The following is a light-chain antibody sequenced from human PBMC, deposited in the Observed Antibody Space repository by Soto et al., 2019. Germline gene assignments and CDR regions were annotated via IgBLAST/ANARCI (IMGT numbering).Light chain of an antibody. J-gene: IGKJ5*01. CDR3: QQYSNWPPIN. CDR2: DTS. Sequence: ETVMTQSPGTLSVSLGERATLSCRASQSVSIHLAWYQQKPGQAPRLLIYDTSTRATGIPARFSGSGSGTEFTLTISSLQSEDFAVYYCQQYSNWPPINFGQGTRREI. CDR1: QSVSIH. V-gene: IGKV3-15*01.